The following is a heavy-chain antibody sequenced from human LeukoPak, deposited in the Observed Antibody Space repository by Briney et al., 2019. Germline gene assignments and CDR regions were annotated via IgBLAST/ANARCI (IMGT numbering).Heavy chain of an antibody. J-gene: IGHJ4*02. CDR3: ARVPGDSGYFDY. V-gene: IGHV3-7*03. D-gene: IGHD3-22*01. CDR1: GITFSNYW. Sequence: GKSLRLSCAVSGITFSNYWMGWVRQAPGKGLEWVANIKRDGSEKYYVDSVEGRFGISRDNAKNSLYLQMNSLRAEDTAVYYCARVPGDSGYFDYWGQGILVTVSS. CDR2: IKRDGSEK.